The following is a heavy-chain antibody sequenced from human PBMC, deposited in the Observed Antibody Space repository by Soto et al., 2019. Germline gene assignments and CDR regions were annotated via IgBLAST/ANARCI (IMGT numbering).Heavy chain of an antibody. V-gene: IGHV3-30*04. D-gene: IGHD7-27*01. Sequence: GGSLRLSCAASGFTFSSYAMHWVRQAPGKGLEWVAVISYDGSNKYYADSVKGRFTISRDNSKNTLYLQMNSLRAEDTAVYYCARDSYLGIIARYFDYWGQGTLVTVSS. CDR3: ARDSYLGIIARYFDY. J-gene: IGHJ4*02. CDR1: GFTFSSYA. CDR2: ISYDGSNK.